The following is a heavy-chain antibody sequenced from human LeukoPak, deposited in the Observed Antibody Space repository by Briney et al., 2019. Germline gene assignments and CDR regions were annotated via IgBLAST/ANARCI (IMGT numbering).Heavy chain of an antibody. Sequence: PGGSLRLSCAASGFNFDDYGMSWVRQAPGKGLEWVSGINWNGGSAVYADSVKGRFAISRDNAKNSLYLQMNSLRAEDTAVYYCARDQNYGDYEPFDYWGQGTLVTVSS. CDR3: ARDQNYGDYEPFDY. CDR1: GFNFDDYG. CDR2: INWNGGSA. J-gene: IGHJ4*02. V-gene: IGHV3-20*04. D-gene: IGHD4-17*01.